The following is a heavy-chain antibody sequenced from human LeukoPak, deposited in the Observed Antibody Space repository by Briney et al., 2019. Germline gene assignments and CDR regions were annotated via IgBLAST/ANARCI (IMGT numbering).Heavy chain of an antibody. J-gene: IGHJ5*02. V-gene: IGHV3-9*01. D-gene: IGHD6-13*01. CDR3: AKAMIAAAGTNWFDP. CDR1: GFTFDDYA. Sequence: PGGSLRLSCAASGFTFDDYAMHWVRQAPGKGLEWVSGISWNSVSIGYADSVKGRFTISRDNAKNSLYLQMNSLRAEDTALYYCAKAMIAAAGTNWFDPWGQGTLVTVSS. CDR2: ISWNSVSI.